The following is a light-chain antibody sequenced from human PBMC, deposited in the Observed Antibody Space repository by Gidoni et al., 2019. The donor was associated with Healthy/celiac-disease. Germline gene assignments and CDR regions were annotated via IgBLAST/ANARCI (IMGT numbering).Light chain of an antibody. CDR1: QSVSSSY. Sequence: IVLTQSPGTLSLSPGESDTLSCRASQSVSSSYLAWYQQKPGQAPRLLIYGASSRATGIPDRFSGSGSGTDFTLTISRLEPEDFAVYYCQQYGSSPMYTFGQGTKLEIK. J-gene: IGKJ2*01. V-gene: IGKV3-20*01. CDR3: QQYGSSPMYT. CDR2: GAS.